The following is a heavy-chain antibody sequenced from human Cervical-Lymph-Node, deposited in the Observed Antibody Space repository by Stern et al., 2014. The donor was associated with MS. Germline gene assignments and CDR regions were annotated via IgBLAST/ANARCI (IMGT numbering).Heavy chain of an antibody. CDR1: GFTFSSYT. V-gene: IGHV3-21*01. J-gene: IGHJ6*02. D-gene: IGHD1-1*01. CDR2: ISGRSDYK. Sequence: EVQLVQSGGGLVKPGGSLSLSCAASGFTFSSYTMIWVRQAPGKGLEWVSSISGRSDYKDYADSARGRFSISRDNAKNSLYLQMSSLRVEDTAVYYCARRAGANWNDGDYYGLDVWGQGTTITVSS. CDR3: ARRAGANWNDGDYYGLDV.